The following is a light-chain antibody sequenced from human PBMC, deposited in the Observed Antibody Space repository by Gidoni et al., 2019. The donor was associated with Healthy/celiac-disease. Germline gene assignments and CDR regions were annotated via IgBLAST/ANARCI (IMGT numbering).Light chain of an antibody. Sequence: ENVLPQSQGTLPLSPGERATLSCRASQSVSSSYLAWYEQKTGQAPRLLIDSASSRATGIPNRLSGSGSGTDFTLTISRLEPEDFAVYYCQQYGSSPVTFGPGTKVDIK. V-gene: IGKV3-20*01. CDR1: QSVSSSY. CDR3: QQYGSSPVT. CDR2: SAS. J-gene: IGKJ3*01.